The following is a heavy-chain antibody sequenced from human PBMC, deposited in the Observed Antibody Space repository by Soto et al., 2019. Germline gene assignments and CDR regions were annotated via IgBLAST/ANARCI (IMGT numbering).Heavy chain of an antibody. CDR3: ATDIHATWLLNS. V-gene: IGHV3-30-3*01. J-gene: IGHJ4*02. D-gene: IGHD2-2*02. Sequence: GGSLRLSCAASGFTFSGKTMYWVGQAPGKGLEWVALIAPDASQIYYADSVKGRFTISRDNSKNTLYLQMNSLRAEDTSLYLCATDIHATWLLNSWGQGTLVTVSS. CDR2: IAPDASQI. CDR1: GFTFSGKT.